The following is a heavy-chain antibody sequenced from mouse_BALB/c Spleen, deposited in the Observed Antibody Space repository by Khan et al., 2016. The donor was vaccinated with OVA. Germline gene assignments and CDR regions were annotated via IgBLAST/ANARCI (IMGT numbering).Heavy chain of an antibody. CDR2: LFYSGTT. J-gene: IGHJ2*01. Sequence: EVKLEVSGPGLVKPSQTVSLTCTVTGISITTGNYRWSWIRHFPGNKLEWIGYLFYSGTTTYNPSLTSRTSITRDTSKNRFFLEMNSLTTEDTATYYCARDGGGFDSYYFDYWGQGTILTVSS. V-gene: IGHV3-5*02. CDR1: GISITTGNYR. D-gene: IGHD2-2*01. CDR3: ARDGGGFDSYYFDY.